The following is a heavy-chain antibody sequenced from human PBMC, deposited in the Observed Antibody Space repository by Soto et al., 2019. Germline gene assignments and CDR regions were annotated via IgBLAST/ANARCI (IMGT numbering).Heavy chain of an antibody. D-gene: IGHD2-21*01. CDR2: INGSGGT. Sequence: QVQLQQWGAGLLKPSETLSLICPVYGGSFSDYYWSWIRQSPGKGLEWIGEINGSGGTNYNPSLKSRVTISLDTSKIQFSLDLTSVTAADTAVYYCAKLWRYWGQGTLVTGSS. J-gene: IGHJ4*02. V-gene: IGHV4-34*01. CDR1: GGSFSDYY. CDR3: AKLWRY.